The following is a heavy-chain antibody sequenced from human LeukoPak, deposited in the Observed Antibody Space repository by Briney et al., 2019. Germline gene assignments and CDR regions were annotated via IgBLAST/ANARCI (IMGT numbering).Heavy chain of an antibody. Sequence: VASVKVSCKASGYTFTSHGISWVRQAPGQGLEWMGWISTYNGNTNYAQKLQGRVSMTTDTSTSTAYMDLRSLRSDDTAVYYCARVSSGWYFSYYYMDVWGKGTTVTVSS. D-gene: IGHD6-19*01. V-gene: IGHV1-18*01. CDR2: ISTYNGNT. CDR3: ARVSSGWYFSYYYMDV. CDR1: GYTFTSHG. J-gene: IGHJ6*03.